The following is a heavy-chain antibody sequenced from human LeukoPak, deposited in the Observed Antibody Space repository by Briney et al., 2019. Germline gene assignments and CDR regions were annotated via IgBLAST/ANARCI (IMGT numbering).Heavy chain of an antibody. CDR1: GYTFTGYY. CDR2: INPNSGGT. Sequence: ASVKVSCKASGYTFTGYYMHWVRQAPGQGLEWMGWINPNSGGTNYAQKFQGRGTMTRDTSISTAYMELSRLRSDDTAVYYCAKPRGPYYYDSSGYSHWGQGTLVTVSS. V-gene: IGHV1-2*02. J-gene: IGHJ4*02. CDR3: AKPRGPYYYDSSGYSH. D-gene: IGHD3-22*01.